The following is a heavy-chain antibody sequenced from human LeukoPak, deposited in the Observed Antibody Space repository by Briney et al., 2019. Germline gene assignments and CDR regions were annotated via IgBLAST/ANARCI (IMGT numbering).Heavy chain of an antibody. CDR1: GFTFSSYS. CDR3: ARGASEFDP. V-gene: IGHV3-21*01. CDR2: ISSSSSYI. J-gene: IGHJ5*02. Sequence: GGSLRLPCAASGFTFSSYSMNWVRQAPGKGLEWVSSISSSSSYIYYADSVEGRFTISRDNAKNSLYLQMNSLRAEDTAVYYCARGASEFDPWGQGTLVTVSS.